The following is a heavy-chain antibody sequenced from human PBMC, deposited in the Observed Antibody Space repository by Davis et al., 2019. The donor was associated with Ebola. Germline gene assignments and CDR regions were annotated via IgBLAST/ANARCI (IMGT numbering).Heavy chain of an antibody. Sequence: GESLKISCAASGFTFSSYSMNWVLQAPGKGLEWVSYISSSSSTIYYADSVKGRFTISRDNSKNTLYLQMNSLRAEDTAVYYCARAQADTAMVTFDYWGQGTLVTVSS. D-gene: IGHD5-18*01. CDR2: ISSSSSTI. CDR3: ARAQADTAMVTFDY. CDR1: GFTFSSYS. J-gene: IGHJ4*02. V-gene: IGHV3-48*01.